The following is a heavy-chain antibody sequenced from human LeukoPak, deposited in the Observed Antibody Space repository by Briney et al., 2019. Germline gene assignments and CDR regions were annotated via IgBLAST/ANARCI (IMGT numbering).Heavy chain of an antibody. V-gene: IGHV1-3*01. D-gene: IGHD1-1*01. Sequence: GASVKVSCKASGYTFTSYAMHWVRQAPGQRLEWMGWINAGNGNTKYSQKFQGRVTITRDTSASTAYMELSSLRSEDTAVYYCARDGGYNWNDVAFHIWGQGTMVTVSS. CDR2: INAGNGNT. CDR3: ARDGGYNWNDVAFHI. CDR1: GYTFTSYA. J-gene: IGHJ3*02.